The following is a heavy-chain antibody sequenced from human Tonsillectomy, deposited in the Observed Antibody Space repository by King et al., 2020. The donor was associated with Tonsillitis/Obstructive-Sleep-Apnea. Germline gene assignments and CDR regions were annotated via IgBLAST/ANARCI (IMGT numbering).Heavy chain of an antibody. CDR2: IYHSGST. Sequence: QLQESGPGLVKPSGTLSLTCAVSGGSISSSNWWSWVRQPPGKGLEWIGEIYHSGSTKYTPSLKSRVSISVDKSKNQFSLKLSSVTAADTAVYYCARRASGSSTLFDYWGQGTLVTVSS. CDR3: ARRASGSSTLFDY. D-gene: IGHD3-10*01. V-gene: IGHV4-4*02. J-gene: IGHJ4*02. CDR1: GGSISSSNW.